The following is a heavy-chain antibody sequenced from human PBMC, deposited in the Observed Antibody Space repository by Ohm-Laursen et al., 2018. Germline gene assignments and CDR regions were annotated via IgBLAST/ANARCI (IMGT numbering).Heavy chain of an antibody. Sequence: SLSLSCTGSGFTFSICAIHWFWHAPGKGLGWVSGFSWNSVSVAFADFVTGRFTIFRDNAKNSLYLHMSSLGIEDTALYYCAKVLPRDTGSSGWPDAFDVWGPGTMVIVSS. D-gene: IGHD6-19*01. CDR2: FSWNSVSV. J-gene: IGHJ3*01. CDR3: AKVLPRDTGSSGWPDAFDV. CDR1: GFTFSICA. V-gene: IGHV3-9*01.